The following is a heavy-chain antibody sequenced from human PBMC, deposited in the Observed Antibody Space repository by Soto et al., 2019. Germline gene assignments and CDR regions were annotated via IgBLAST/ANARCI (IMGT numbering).Heavy chain of an antibody. CDR1: GYTFTSYY. D-gene: IGHD5-12*01. CDR2: INPSGAST. V-gene: IGHV1-46*01. CDR3: ARDAQIGHGYSAYHTY. Sequence: ASVKVSCKASGYTFTSYYIHWVRQAPGQGLEWVGLINPSGASTTYAQKFQGRVTMTRDTSTSTVYMELNSLRSEDTAVYFCARDAQIGHGYSAYHTYWGQGTLVPVSS. J-gene: IGHJ4*02.